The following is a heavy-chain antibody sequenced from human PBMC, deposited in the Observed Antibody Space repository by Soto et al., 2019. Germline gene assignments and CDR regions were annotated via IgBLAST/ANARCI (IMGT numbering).Heavy chain of an antibody. CDR1: GFAFTNYA. CDR3: AKDQQFSGGAPRDWFDP. D-gene: IGHD1-26*01. J-gene: IGHJ5*02. CDR2: ISGSGSST. Sequence: EVQLLEYGGGLVQPGGSLRLSCAASGFAFTNYAMNWVRQAPGKGLEWVSAISGSGSSTYYADSVKGRFTISRDNSKNTLYLQMNSLRAEDTAVYYCAKDQQFSGGAPRDWFDPWGQGTLVTVSS. V-gene: IGHV3-23*01.